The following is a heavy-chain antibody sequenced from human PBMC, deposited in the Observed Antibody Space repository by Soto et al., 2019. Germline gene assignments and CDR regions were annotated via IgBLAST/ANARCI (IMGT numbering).Heavy chain of an antibody. J-gene: IGHJ3*01. CDR3: ARELTGTYDAFDV. D-gene: IGHD1-1*01. V-gene: IGHV1-18*01. CDR2: ISAYHGNT. Sequence: QVPLVQSGAEVRKPGASVKVSCKASGYTFTTYGISWVRQAPGQGLEWMGWISAYHGNTNYAQKLQGRVTMTTDTSTSTAYMEVRSLRSDVTAVYYCARELTGTYDAFDVWVQGTVVTVSS. CDR1: GYTFTTYG.